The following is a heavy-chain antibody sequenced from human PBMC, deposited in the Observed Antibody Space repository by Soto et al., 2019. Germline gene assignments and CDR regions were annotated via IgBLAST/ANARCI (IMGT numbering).Heavy chain of an antibody. CDR1: GYTFTSYG. CDR3: ARDKPDFWSGQNAPHFDY. CDR2: ISAYKGNT. J-gene: IGHJ4*02. Sequence: ASVKVSCKASGYTFTSYGISWVRQAPGQGLEWMGWISAYKGNTNYAQKLQGRVTMTTDTSTSTAYMELRSLRSDDTAVYYCARDKPDFWSGQNAPHFDYWGQGTLVTVSS. D-gene: IGHD3-3*01. V-gene: IGHV1-18*01.